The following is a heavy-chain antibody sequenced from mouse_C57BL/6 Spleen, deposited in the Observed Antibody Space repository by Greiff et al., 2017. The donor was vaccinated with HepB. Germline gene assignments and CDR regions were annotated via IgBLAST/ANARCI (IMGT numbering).Heavy chain of an antibody. V-gene: IGHV1-37*01. CDR2: INPYNGDT. J-gene: IGHJ4*01. D-gene: IGHD3-2*02. CDR3: AKDSSGPYYAMDY. Sequence: EVQGVESGPELVKPGASVKISCKASGYSFTGYFMNWVKQSHGKSLEWIGRINPYNGDTFYNQKFKGKATLTVDKSSSTAHMELLSLTSEDFAVYYCAKDSSGPYYAMDYWGQGTSVTVSS. CDR1: GYSFTGYF.